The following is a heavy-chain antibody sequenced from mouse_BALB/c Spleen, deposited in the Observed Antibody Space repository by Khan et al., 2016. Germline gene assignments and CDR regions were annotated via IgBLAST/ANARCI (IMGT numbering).Heavy chain of an antibody. J-gene: IGHJ3*01. D-gene: IGHD2-3*01. CDR1: GYTFTDYS. CDR2: INTETGEP. CDR3: ARRWLLPFAY. Sequence: QIQLVQSGPELKKPGETVKISCKASGYTFTDYSMHWVKQAPGKGLKWMGWINTETGEPTYADDFKGRFAFSLETSASTAYLQINNLKNEDTATYFCARRWLLPFAYWDRGTLVTVSA. V-gene: IGHV9-2-1*01.